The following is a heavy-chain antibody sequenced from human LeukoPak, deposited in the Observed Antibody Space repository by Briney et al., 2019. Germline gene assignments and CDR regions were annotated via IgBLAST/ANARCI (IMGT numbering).Heavy chain of an antibody. Sequence: GGSLRLSCAAPGFTFSSYSMNWVRQAPGKGLEWVSSISSSSSYIYYADSVKGRFTISRDNAKNSLYLQMNSLRAEDTAVYYCAREGMVRGVIDYWGQGTLVTVSS. CDR1: GFTFSSYS. D-gene: IGHD3-10*01. J-gene: IGHJ4*02. V-gene: IGHV3-21*01. CDR3: AREGMVRGVIDY. CDR2: ISSSSSYI.